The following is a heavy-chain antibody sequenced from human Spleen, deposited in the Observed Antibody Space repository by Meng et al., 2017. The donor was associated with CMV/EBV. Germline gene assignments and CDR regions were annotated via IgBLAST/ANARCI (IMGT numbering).Heavy chain of an antibody. V-gene: IGHV3-30*03. CDR2: ISSDGSKR. CDR1: GFSFSSYD. D-gene: IGHD3-10*01. CDR3: ARSNYYGSGSYSPPNY. J-gene: IGHJ4*02. Sequence: GESLKISCAASGFSFSSYDMSWVRQAPGKGLEWVAVISSDGSKRHYVDSVKGRFTISRDDSKNTLYVQMNSLRAEDTAVYYCARSNYYGSGSYSPPNYWGQGTLVTVSS.